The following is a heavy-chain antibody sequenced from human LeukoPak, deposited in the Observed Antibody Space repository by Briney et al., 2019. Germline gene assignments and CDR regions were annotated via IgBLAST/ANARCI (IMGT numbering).Heavy chain of an antibody. CDR3: ARATGYYYDSSGYYE. CDR1: GGSFSGYY. J-gene: IGHJ4*02. V-gene: IGHV4-34*01. Sequence: SETLSLTCAVYGGSFSGYYWSWIRQPPGKGLEWIGEINHSGSTNYNPSLKSRVTISVDTSKNQFSLKLSPVTAADTAVYYCARATGYYYDSSGYYEWGQGTLVTVSS. CDR2: INHSGST. D-gene: IGHD3-22*01.